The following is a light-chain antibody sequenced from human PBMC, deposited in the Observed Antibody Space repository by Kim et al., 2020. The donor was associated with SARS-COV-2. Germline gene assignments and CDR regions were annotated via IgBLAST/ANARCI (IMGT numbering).Light chain of an antibody. CDR2: WAS. V-gene: IGKV4-1*01. CDR3: QQYYRTPLT. CDR1: QNILYSFNNKNC. Sequence: DIVMTQSPDSLAVSLGERATINCKSSQNILYSFNNKNCLAWYQQKPGQPPKLLIYWASTRESGVPDRFSGGGSGTDFTPTISSLQAEDVAVYYCQQYYRTPLTFGQGTRLEIK. J-gene: IGKJ5*01.